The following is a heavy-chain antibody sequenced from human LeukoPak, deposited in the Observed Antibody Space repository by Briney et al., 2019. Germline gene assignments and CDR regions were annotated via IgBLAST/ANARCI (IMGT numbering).Heavy chain of an antibody. CDR2: ISAYNGNT. D-gene: IGHD2-2*01. CDR1: GYTFTSYG. J-gene: IGHJ6*04. V-gene: IGHV1-18*04. CDR3: AVLLGYCSSTSCLPWGMDV. Sequence: GPVKVCCKASGYTFTSYGISWVRQAPGQGLEWMGWISAYNGNTNYAQKLQGRVTMTTDTSTSTAYMELRSLRSDDTAVYYCAVLLGYCSSTSCLPWGMDVWGKGTTVTVSS.